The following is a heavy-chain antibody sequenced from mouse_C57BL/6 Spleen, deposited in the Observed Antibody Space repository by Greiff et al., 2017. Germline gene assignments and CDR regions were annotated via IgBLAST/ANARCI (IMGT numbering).Heavy chain of an antibody. CDR1: GFTFSDYY. CDR3: ARGGRFDY. Sequence: EVKLMESEGGLVQPGSSMKLSCTASGFTFSDYYMAWVRQVPEKGLEWVANINYDGSSTYYLDSLKSRFIISRDNAKNILYLQMSSLKSEDTATYYCARGGRFDYWGQGTTLTVSS. D-gene: IGHD6-1*01. CDR2: INYDGSST. J-gene: IGHJ2*01. V-gene: IGHV5-16*01.